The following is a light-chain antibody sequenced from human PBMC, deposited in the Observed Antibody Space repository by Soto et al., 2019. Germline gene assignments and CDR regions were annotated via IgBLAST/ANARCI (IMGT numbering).Light chain of an antibody. CDR1: QGIRDA. J-gene: IGKJ2*01. V-gene: IGKV1-17*01. Sequence: DIQMTQSPSSLSASVGDRVIITCRASQGIRDALGWYQQKPGKVPERLIYSASSLQNGVPSRFSGSGSETVFTLTISSLQPEDFATYFCLQHSDYPFTFGQGTRLEI. CDR2: SAS. CDR3: LQHSDYPFT.